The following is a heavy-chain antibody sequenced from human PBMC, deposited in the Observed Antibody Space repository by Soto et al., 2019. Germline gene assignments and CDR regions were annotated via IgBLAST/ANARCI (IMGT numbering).Heavy chain of an antibody. D-gene: IGHD3-3*01. CDR3: ARVITIFGVVIDY. J-gene: IGHJ4*02. CDR2: MNPNSGNT. CDR1: GYTFTSYD. Sequence: QVQLVQSGAELKKPGASVKVSCKASGYTFTSYDINLVRQATGQGREWMGWMNPNSGNTGYAQTFPGSVTMTRNNSISTAYMELSSLRSEDTDVYYCARVITIFGVVIDYWGQGTLVTVSS. V-gene: IGHV1-8*01.